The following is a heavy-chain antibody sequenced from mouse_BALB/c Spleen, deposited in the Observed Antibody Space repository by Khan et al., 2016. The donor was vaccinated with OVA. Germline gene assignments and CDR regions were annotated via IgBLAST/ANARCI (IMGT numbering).Heavy chain of an antibody. J-gene: IGHJ3*01. Sequence: QVQLKESGPGLVAPSQSLSITCTVSGFSLTTYGVHWVRQPPGKGLEWLGVICAGGSTNYHSALMSRLSIRKDNSKSPAFLQMNSLQTDDTALYYGARAYYYGAWFAYWGQGTLVTVSA. CDR2: ICAGGST. CDR3: ARAYYYGAWFAY. V-gene: IGHV2-9*02. CDR1: GFSLTTYG. D-gene: IGHD1-1*01.